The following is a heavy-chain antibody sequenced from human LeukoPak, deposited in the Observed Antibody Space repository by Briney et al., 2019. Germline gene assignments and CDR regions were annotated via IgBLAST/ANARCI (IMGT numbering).Heavy chain of an antibody. CDR3: ARTPVVTAGGGAFDI. V-gene: IGHV4-4*07. Sequence: KTSETLSLTCTVSGGSISSYYWSWIRQPAGKGLEWIGRIYTSGSTNSNPSLKSQVTMSVDTSKNQFSLELSSVTAADTAVFYRARTPVVTAGGGAFDIWGQGTMITVSS. J-gene: IGHJ3*02. CDR2: IYTSGST. D-gene: IGHD4-23*01. CDR1: GGSISSYY.